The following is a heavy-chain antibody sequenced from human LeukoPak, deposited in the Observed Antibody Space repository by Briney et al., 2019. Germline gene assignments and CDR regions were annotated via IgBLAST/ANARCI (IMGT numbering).Heavy chain of an antibody. CDR1: GFTFSSYG. Sequence: GTLRLSCAASGFTFSSYGMSWDRQAPGKGLEWVSAISGSGGSTYYADSVKGRFTISRDNSKNTLYLQMNSLRAEDTAVYYCAKRIRVNWFDPWGQGTLVTVSS. CDR2: ISGSGGST. CDR3: AKRIRVNWFDP. J-gene: IGHJ5*02. V-gene: IGHV3-23*01.